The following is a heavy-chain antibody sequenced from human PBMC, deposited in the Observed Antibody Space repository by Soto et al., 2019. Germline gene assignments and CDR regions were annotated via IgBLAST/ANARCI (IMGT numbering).Heavy chain of an antibody. Sequence: SETLSLTCAVYGGSFSGYYWSWIRQPPGKGLEWIGEINHSGSTNYNPSLKSRVTISVDTSKNQFSLKLSSVTAADTAVYHCARQDFWRVLGYFDYWGQGTLVTVSS. CDR2: INHSGST. J-gene: IGHJ4*02. CDR3: ARQDFWRVLGYFDY. CDR1: GGSFSGYY. D-gene: IGHD3-3*01. V-gene: IGHV4-34*01.